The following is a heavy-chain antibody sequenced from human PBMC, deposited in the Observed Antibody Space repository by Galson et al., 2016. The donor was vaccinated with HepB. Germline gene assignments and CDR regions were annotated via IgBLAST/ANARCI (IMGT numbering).Heavy chain of an antibody. V-gene: IGHV3-23*01. J-gene: IGHJ6*03. D-gene: IGHD1-7*01. CDR1: GFTFRSYA. Sequence: SLRLSCAASGFTFRSYAMNWVRQSPGKGLEWVSSINHNGYNTYYADSVKGRFTISRDNSKNTLYLQMNSLRAEDTAVYYCARDWLELRHYYYMDVWGKGTTVTVSS. CDR3: ARDWLELRHYYYMDV. CDR2: INHNGYNT.